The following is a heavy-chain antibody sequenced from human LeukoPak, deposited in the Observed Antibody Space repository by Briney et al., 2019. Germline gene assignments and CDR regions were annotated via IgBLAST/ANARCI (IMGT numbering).Heavy chain of an antibody. CDR1: GFTFSNAW. J-gene: IGHJ4*02. CDR3: ARASSIAARGDWLFDY. D-gene: IGHD6-6*01. CDR2: IKQDGSEK. V-gene: IGHV3-7*01. Sequence: GGSLRLSCAASGFTFSNAWMSWVRQAPGKGLEWVANIKQDGSEKYYVDSVKGRFTISRDNGKNSLYLQMNSLRAEDTAVYYCARASSIAARGDWLFDYWGQGTLVTVSS.